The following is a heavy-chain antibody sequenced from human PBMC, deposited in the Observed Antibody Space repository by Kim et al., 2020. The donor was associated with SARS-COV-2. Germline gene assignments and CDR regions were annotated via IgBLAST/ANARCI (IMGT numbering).Heavy chain of an antibody. V-gene: IGHV3-15*01. D-gene: IGHD3-10*01. CDR1: GFTFSDAW. CDR3: TTLTIIRGISNPSFFDL. CDR2: IKSKTSGGTT. J-gene: IGHJ2*01. Sequence: GGSLRLSCAASGFTFSDAWMNWVRQAPGKGLEWVGRIKSKTSGGTTDFAAPVKGRFTISRDDSKNTLYLQMNSLNTEDTAVYYCTTLTIIRGISNPSFFDLWGRGTLVTVSS.